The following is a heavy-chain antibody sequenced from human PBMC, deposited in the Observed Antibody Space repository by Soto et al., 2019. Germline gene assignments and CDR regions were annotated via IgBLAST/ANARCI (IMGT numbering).Heavy chain of an antibody. Sequence: SETLSLTCTVSGGSISSYYWSWIRQPPGKGLEWIGYIYYSGSTNYNPSLKSRVTISVDTSKNQFSLKLSSVTAADTAVYYCARLDYDYIWGSYQRFLLDYWGQGTLVTVSS. V-gene: IGHV4-59*01. J-gene: IGHJ4*02. CDR3: ARLDYDYIWGSYQRFLLDY. CDR2: IYYSGST. CDR1: GGSISSYY. D-gene: IGHD3-16*01.